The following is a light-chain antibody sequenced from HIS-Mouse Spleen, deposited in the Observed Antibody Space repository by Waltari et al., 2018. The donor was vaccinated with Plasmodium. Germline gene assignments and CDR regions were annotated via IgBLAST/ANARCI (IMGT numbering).Light chain of an antibody. CDR3: QQYGSSSWT. CDR2: VAS. J-gene: IGKJ1*01. Sequence: EIVLTQSPGTLSLSPGERATLSCRASQSVSSSYLAWYQQKPGQAPRLLIYVASSRATGIPYRFSGSGSGTDFTLTISRLEPEDFAVYYCQQYGSSSWTFGQGTKVEIK. V-gene: IGKV3-20*01. CDR1: QSVSSSY.